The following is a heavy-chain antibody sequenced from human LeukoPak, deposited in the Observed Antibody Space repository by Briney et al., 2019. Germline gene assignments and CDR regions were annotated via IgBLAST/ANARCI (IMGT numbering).Heavy chain of an antibody. J-gene: IGHJ6*02. V-gene: IGHV4-39*02. CDR2: VYYSGST. Sequence: PSETLSLTCTVSGGSIGSSYRYWGWIRQPPGKGLEWIGSVYYSGSTYYNPSLKSRVTISADTSKNHFSLNLSSVTAADTAVYYCAKGGSTNFYYGDVWGQGTTVTVSS. D-gene: IGHD2/OR15-2a*01. CDR1: GGSIGSSYRY. CDR3: AKGGSTNFYYGDV.